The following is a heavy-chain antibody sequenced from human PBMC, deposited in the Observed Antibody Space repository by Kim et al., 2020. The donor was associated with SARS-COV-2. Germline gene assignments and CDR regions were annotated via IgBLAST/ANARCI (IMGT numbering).Heavy chain of an antibody. CDR3: ARRGDSSGYYLSDRGYFQH. V-gene: IGHV5-51*01. J-gene: IGHJ1*01. Sequence: GESLKISCKGSGYSFTSYWIGWVRQMPGKGLEWMGIIYPGDSDTRYSPSFQGQVTISADKSISTAYLQWSSLKASDTAMYYCARRGDSSGYYLSDRGYFQHWGQGTLVTVSS. CDR1: GYSFTSYW. CDR2: IYPGDSDT. D-gene: IGHD3-22*01.